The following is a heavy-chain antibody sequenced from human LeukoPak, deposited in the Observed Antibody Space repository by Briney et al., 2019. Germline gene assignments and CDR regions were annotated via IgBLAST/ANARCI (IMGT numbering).Heavy chain of an antibody. J-gene: IGHJ6*03. Sequence: SSETLSLTCAVYGGSFSGYYWSWIRQPPGKGLEWIGEINHSGSTNYNPSLKSRVTISVDTSKNQFSLKLSSVTAADTAVYYCARALSGYYYGSGLYMDVWGKGTTVTVSS. CDR2: INHSGST. CDR1: GGSFSGYY. CDR3: ARALSGYYYGSGLYMDV. D-gene: IGHD3-10*01. V-gene: IGHV4-34*01.